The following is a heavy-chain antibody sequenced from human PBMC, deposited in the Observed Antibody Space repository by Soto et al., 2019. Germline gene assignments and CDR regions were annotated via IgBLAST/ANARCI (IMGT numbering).Heavy chain of an antibody. J-gene: IGHJ3*02. CDR2: IIPVLGVA. V-gene: IGHV1-69*02. D-gene: IGHD3-3*01. CDR1: GGTLNSYT. CDR3: AKGELEIMIFGVVNGPDDAFDI. Sequence: SVKVSCKASGGTLNSYTSNWVRQAPGHGPEWLGRIIPVLGVANYAQTFQGRVTITADKSTSTVYMDLTSLRSEDTAVYYCAKGELEIMIFGVVNGPDDAFDIWGQGTMVTVSS.